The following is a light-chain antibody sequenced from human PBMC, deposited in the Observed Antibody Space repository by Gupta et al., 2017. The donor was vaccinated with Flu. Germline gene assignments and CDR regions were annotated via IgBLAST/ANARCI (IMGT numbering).Light chain of an antibody. CDR1: CLRSYY. V-gene: IGLV3-19*01. Sequence: SSELTQPPAVSVALGQPVRIPCQRDCLRSYYATSSQQKPGQAPVLVIYGKNNPPPGITDRCSGSSAGNTASLTSTGAEAEDDAYYYCTSRDSSGNRVFGGGTDLTVL. CDR2: GKN. CDR3: TSRDSSGNRV. J-gene: IGLJ3*02.